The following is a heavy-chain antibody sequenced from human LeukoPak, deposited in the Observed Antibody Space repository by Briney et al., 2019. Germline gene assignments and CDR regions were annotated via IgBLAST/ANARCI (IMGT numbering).Heavy chain of an antibody. V-gene: IGHV3-23*01. CDR2: ISGSGGST. D-gene: IGHD2-2*01. CDR1: GFTFSSYA. CDR3: AKYLGYCSSTSCYNWFDP. Sequence: PGGSLRLSCAASGFTFSSYAMSWVRQAPGKGLEWVSAISGSGGSTYYADSVKGRFTISRDNSKNTLYLQMNSLRAEDTAVYYCAKYLGYCSSTSCYNWFDPWGQGTLVTVSS. J-gene: IGHJ5*02.